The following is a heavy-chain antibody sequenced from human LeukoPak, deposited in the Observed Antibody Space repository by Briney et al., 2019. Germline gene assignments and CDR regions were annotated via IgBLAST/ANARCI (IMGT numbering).Heavy chain of an antibody. CDR3: ARGKLGTGFDY. Sequence: SQTLSLTCAISGDSVSSNSAAWNWIRQSPPRGLEWLGRTYYGSKWYNDYAVSVKSRVTINPDTSKNQFSLQLNSVTPDDTAVYYCARGKLGTGFDYWGQGTLVTVSS. CDR2: TYYGSKWYN. J-gene: IGHJ4*02. D-gene: IGHD7-27*01. CDR1: GDSVSSNSAA. V-gene: IGHV6-1*01.